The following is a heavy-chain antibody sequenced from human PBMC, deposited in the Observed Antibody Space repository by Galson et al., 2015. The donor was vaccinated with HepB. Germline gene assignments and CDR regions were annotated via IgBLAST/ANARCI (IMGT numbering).Heavy chain of an antibody. CDR1: GFTFSNYW. D-gene: IGHD2-21*01. V-gene: IGHV3-7*03. J-gene: IGHJ4*02. CDR2: IKLDGSEE. Sequence: SLRLSCAASGFTFSNYWMTWVRQAPGKGLEWVANIKLDGSEEYYVDSVKGRFTISRDNAKNSLYLQMNSLRAEDTAVYYCARDRNVAYWGQGTLVTVSS. CDR3: ARDRNVAY.